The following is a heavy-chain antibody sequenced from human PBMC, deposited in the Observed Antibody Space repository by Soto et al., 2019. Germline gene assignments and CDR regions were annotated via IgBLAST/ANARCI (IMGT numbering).Heavy chain of an antibody. CDR3: ARSYDSSGYYPYYFDY. D-gene: IGHD3-22*01. CDR2: IYTSGST. J-gene: IGHJ4*02. V-gene: IGHV4-4*07. Sequence: PSETLSLTCTVSGGSISSYYWSWIRQPAGKGLEWIGRIYTSGSTNYNPSLKSRVTMSVDTSKNQFSLKLSSVTAADTAVYYCARSYDSSGYYPYYFDYWGQGTLVTVS. CDR1: GGSISSYY.